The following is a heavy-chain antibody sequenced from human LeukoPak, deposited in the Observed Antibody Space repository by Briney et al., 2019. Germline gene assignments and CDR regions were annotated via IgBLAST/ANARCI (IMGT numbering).Heavy chain of an antibody. CDR1: GGSISSSSYY. CDR2: ISGSGTGT. J-gene: IGHJ3*01. CDR3: AKVMDWRSVGPSDVFDV. Sequence: QASETLSLTCTVSGGSISSSSYYWGWVRQAPGKGLEWVSAISGSGTGTYYADSVKGRFSISRDNSKNTLYLQMSSLSVEDTAVYYCAKVMDWRSVGPSDVFDVWGQGTMVTVSS. D-gene: IGHD3/OR15-3a*01. V-gene: IGHV3-23*01.